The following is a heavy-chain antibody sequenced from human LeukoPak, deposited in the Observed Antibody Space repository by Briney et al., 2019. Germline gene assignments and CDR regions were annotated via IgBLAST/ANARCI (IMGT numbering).Heavy chain of an antibody. D-gene: IGHD3-22*01. Sequence: GGSLRLSCAASGFTFSGYAMTWVRHAPGKGLEWVSNIKQDGSEKYYVDSVKGRFIISRDNAKNSLYLQMNSLRAEDTAVYYCARDSGSPYYDNSGYYYQRAFDIWGQGTMVTVSS. CDR2: IKQDGSEK. CDR1: GFTFSGYA. J-gene: IGHJ3*02. V-gene: IGHV3-7*01. CDR3: ARDSGSPYYDNSGYYYQRAFDI.